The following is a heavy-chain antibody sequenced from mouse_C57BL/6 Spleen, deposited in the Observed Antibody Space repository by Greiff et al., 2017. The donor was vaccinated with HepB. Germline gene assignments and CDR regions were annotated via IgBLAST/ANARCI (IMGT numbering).Heavy chain of an antibody. CDR3: TRSGRNSAWFAY. J-gene: IGHJ3*01. D-gene: IGHD1-3*01. Sequence: VKLQQSGAELVRPGASVTLSCKASGYTFTDYEMHWVKQTPVHGLEWIGAIDPETGGTAYNQKFKGKAILTADKSSSTAYMELRSLTSEDSAVYYCTRSGRNSAWFAYWGKGTLVTVSA. V-gene: IGHV1-15*01. CDR2: IDPETGGT. CDR1: GYTFTDYE.